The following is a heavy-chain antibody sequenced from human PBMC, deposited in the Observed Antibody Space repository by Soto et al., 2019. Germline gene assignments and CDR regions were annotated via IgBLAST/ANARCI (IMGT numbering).Heavy chain of an antibody. Sequence: QVQLVESGGGVVQPGRSLRLSCAASGFTFSSYGMHWVRQAPGKGLEWVAVIWYDGSNKYYADSVKGRFTISRDNSKNTLYLQMNSLRAEDTAVYYCAREWGSGSYYFYYFDYWGQGTLVTVSS. V-gene: IGHV3-33*01. D-gene: IGHD1-26*01. CDR1: GFTFSSYG. CDR3: AREWGSGSYYFYYFDY. J-gene: IGHJ4*02. CDR2: IWYDGSNK.